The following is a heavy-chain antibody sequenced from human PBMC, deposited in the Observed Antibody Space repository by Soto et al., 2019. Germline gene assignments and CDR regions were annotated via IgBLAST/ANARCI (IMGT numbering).Heavy chain of an antibody. CDR1: GVSIGSHF. Sequence: SETLSLTCSVCGVSIGSHFWSWIRQAPGKGPELVGYIYHTVNTNYNPALKSRVTISMDTSENQFSLKLSSVTAADTAVYYCARSGYYDSSGYYYWGQGTLVTVSS. CDR3: ARSGYYDSSGYYY. CDR2: IYHTVNT. D-gene: IGHD3-22*01. V-gene: IGHV4-59*11. J-gene: IGHJ4*02.